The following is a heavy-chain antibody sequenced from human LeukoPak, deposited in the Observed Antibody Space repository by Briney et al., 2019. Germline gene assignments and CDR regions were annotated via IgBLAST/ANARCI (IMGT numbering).Heavy chain of an antibody. J-gene: IGHJ3*02. CDR3: ARERSVYHYGGVLKDAFDI. CDR2: ITGLFATA. Sequence: SVKVSCKASGGISSNFAIHWVRQAPGQGLEWMGQITGLFATAHYAQKFQGRVTITTDESTGAVYMELSSLRSEDTAVYYCARERSVYHYGGVLKDAFDIWGRGTMVTVSS. V-gene: IGHV1-69*05. D-gene: IGHD3-10*01. CDR1: GGISSNFA.